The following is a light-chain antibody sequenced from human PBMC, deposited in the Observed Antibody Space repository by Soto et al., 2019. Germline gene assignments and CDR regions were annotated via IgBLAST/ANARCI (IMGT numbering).Light chain of an antibody. CDR3: QQRSNWPQIT. CDR1: QSVSKY. J-gene: IGKJ4*02. V-gene: IGKV3-11*01. Sequence: EIVLTQSPATLSLSPGERATLSCRASQSVSKYLAWYQQKPGQAPRLLIHDASNRATGIPARFSGSGSGTDVTLTISSREPEDFGVYYCQQRSNWPQITFGGGTKVEIK. CDR2: DAS.